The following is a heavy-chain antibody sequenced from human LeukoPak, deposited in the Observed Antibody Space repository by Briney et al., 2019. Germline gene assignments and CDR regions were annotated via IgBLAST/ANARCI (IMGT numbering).Heavy chain of an antibody. D-gene: IGHD6-13*01. Sequence: SETLSLTCTVSGGSISSYYWSWIRQPPGKGLEFIGYIYYSGGTYDNPSLKSRVTISLDESKSQSSLKLTAVTAADTAVYYCARALTYSSSSVSAFDIWVQGTMVTVSS. J-gene: IGHJ3*02. CDR2: IYYSGGT. CDR1: GGSISSYY. CDR3: ARALTYSSSSVSAFDI. V-gene: IGHV4-59*01.